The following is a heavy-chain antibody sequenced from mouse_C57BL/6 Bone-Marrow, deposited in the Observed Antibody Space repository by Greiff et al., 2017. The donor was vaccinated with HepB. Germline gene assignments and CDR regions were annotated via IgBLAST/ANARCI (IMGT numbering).Heavy chain of an antibody. V-gene: IGHV3-1*01. CDR3: AREGYGSTWFAY. D-gene: IGHD1-1*01. J-gene: IGHJ3*01. CDR1: GYSITSGYD. CDR2: ISYSGST. Sequence: VQLQQSGPGMVKPSQSLSLTCTVTGYSITSGYDWHWIRHFPGNKLEWMGYISYSGSTNYNPSLKSRISITHDTSKNHFFLKLNSVTTEDTATYYCAREGYGSTWFAYWGQGPLVTVSA.